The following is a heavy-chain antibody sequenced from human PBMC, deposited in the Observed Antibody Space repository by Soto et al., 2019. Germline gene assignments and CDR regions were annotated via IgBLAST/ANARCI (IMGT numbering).Heavy chain of an antibody. D-gene: IGHD3-3*01. V-gene: IGHV4-59*08. J-gene: IGHJ5*02. Sequence: QVQLQESGPGLVKPSETLSLTCTVSGGSISSYYWSWIRQPPGKGLEWIGYIYYSGSTNYNPSLKSRFTISVDTSKNQFSLKLSSVTAADTAVYYCERHSLVRFGVVMRENWFDPWGQGTLVTVSS. CDR3: ERHSLVRFGVVMRENWFDP. CDR2: IYYSGST. CDR1: GGSISSYY.